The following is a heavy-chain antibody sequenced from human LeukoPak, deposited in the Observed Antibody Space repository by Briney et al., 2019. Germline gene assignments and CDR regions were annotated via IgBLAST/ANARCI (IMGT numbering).Heavy chain of an antibody. CDR3: AAREMVATVRYYYYGMDV. V-gene: IGHV1-2*02. CDR2: INPNSGGT. Sequence: ASVKVSCKASGYTFTGYYMHWVRQAPGQGLELMGWINPNSGGTNYAQKFQGRVTMTRDTSISTAYMELSRLRSDDTAVYYCAAREMVATVRYYYYGMDVWGQGTTVTVSS. D-gene: IGHD5-12*01. CDR1: GYTFTGYY. J-gene: IGHJ6*02.